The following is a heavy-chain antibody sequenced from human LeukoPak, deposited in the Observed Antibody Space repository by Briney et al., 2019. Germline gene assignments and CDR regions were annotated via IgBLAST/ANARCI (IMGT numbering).Heavy chain of an antibody. CDR2: IIPIFGTA. J-gene: IGHJ1*01. D-gene: IGHD3-22*01. Sequence: SVKVSCKASGGTFSSYAISWVRQAPGQGLEWMGGIIPIFGTANYAQKFQGRVTITTDESTSTAYMELSSLRSGDTAVYYCASGTYYYDSSGSEGPEYFQHWGQGTLVTVSS. CDR3: ASGTYYYDSSGSEGPEYFQH. V-gene: IGHV1-69*05. CDR1: GGTFSSYA.